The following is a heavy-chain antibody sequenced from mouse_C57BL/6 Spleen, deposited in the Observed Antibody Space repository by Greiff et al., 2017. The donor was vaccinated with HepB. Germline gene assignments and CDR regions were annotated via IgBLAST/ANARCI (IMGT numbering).Heavy chain of an antibody. V-gene: IGHV3-6*01. CDR1: GYSITSGYY. CDR3: ARDQGAMDY. Sequence: EVQLKESGPGLVKPSQSLSLTCSVTGYSITSGYYWNWIRQFPGNKLEWMGYISYDGSNNYNPSLKNRISITRDTSKNQFFLKLNSVTTEDTATYYCARDQGAMDYWGQGTSVTVSS. J-gene: IGHJ4*01. CDR2: ISYDGSN. D-gene: IGHD3-2*02.